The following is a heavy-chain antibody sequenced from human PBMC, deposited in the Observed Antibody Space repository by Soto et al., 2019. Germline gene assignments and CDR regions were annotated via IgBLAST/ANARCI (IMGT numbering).Heavy chain of an antibody. V-gene: IGHV4-59*01. CDR3: ARVDTYYDILTGYYRVGPLGY. CDR1: GGSISSYY. J-gene: IGHJ4*02. Sequence: SETLSLTCTVSGGSISSYYWSWIRQPPGKGLEWIGYIYYSGSTNYNPSLKSRVTISVDTSKNQFSLKLSSVTAADTAVYYCARVDTYYDILTGYYRVGPLGYWGQGTLVTVSS. CDR2: IYYSGST. D-gene: IGHD3-9*01.